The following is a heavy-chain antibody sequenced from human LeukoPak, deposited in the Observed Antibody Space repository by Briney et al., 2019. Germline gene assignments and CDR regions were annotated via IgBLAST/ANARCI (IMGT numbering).Heavy chain of an antibody. D-gene: IGHD1-20*01. CDR1: GFILSDYY. V-gene: IGHV3-11*04. J-gene: IGHJ3*01. CDR3: AREWDNWDDAFHDAFDL. CDR2: IGSSI. Sequence: GGSLRLSCVASGFILSDYYMRWIRQAPGKGLEWVSYIGSSIYYTDSVKGRFTISRDNAKNSLYLQMNSLRAEDTAVYYCAREWDNWDDAFHDAFDLWGQGTTVIVSS.